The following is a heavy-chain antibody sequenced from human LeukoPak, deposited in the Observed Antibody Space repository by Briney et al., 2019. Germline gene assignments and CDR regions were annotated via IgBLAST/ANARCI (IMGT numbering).Heavy chain of an antibody. CDR3: ASTVRGVLYFDY. Sequence: AETLSLTCTVSGGSISSYYWNWIRQPPGRGLDWIGYIYYSGSTYYNPSLKSRVTISVDTSKNQFSLKLSSVTAADTAVYYCASTVRGVLYFDYWGQGTLVTVSS. D-gene: IGHD3-10*01. CDR1: GGSISSYY. CDR2: IYYSGST. J-gene: IGHJ4*02. V-gene: IGHV4-59*12.